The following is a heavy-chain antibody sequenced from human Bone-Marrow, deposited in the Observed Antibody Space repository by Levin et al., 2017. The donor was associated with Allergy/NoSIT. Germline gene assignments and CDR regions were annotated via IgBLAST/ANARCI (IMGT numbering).Heavy chain of an antibody. V-gene: IGHV3-30-3*01. Sequence: PGESLKISCVASGVTFRGYAMHWVRQAPGKGLEWVAATSHDEGNKYYADSVKGRFTISRDNSKNTLFLQMNSLRAEDTAVYYCATAPGVAVAANKWYFAYWGQGTLVTVSS. CDR3: ATAPGVAVAANKWYFAY. J-gene: IGHJ4*02. CDR2: TSHDEGNK. CDR1: GVTFRGYA. D-gene: IGHD6-19*01.